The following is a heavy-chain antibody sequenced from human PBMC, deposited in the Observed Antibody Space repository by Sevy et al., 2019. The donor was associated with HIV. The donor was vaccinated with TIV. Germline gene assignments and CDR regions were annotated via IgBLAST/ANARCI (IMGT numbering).Heavy chain of an antibody. CDR1: GFTSSSYW. CDR2: IKQDGSEK. CDR3: ARDCGIFGVVINYYYYYGMDV. J-gene: IGHJ6*02. V-gene: IGHV3-7*01. Sequence: GGSLRLSCAASGFTSSSYWMSWVRQAPGKGLEWVANIKQDGSEKYYVDSVKGRFTISRDNAKNSLYLQMNSLRAEDTAVYYCARDCGIFGVVINYYYYYGMDVWGQGTTVTVSS. D-gene: IGHD3-3*01.